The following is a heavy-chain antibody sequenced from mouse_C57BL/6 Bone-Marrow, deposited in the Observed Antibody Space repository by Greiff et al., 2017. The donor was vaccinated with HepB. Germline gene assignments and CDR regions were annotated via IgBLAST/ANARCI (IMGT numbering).Heavy chain of an antibody. Sequence: EVKVVESGGGLVQPGGSLKLSCAASGFTFSDYYMYWVRQTPEKRLEWVAYISNGGGSTYYPDTVKGRFTISRDNAKNTLYLQMSRLKSEDTAMYYCARSPVYYGNCYWYFDVWGTGTTVTVSS. D-gene: IGHD2-1*01. CDR1: GFTFSDYY. V-gene: IGHV5-12*01. CDR3: ARSPVYYGNCYWYFDV. CDR2: ISNGGGST. J-gene: IGHJ1*03.